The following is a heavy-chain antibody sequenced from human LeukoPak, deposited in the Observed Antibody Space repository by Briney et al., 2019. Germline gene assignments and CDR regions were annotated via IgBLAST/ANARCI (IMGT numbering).Heavy chain of an antibody. Sequence: SETLSLTCTVSGGSICNYYWSWIRQPAGKGLEWIGRKYARGSSNYNPPVQSRVTMSVDTSKNQFSLKLRSVTAADTAVYYCARGRYCSADICTGGDSFDIWGQGTMVSVSP. CDR1: GGSICNYY. CDR3: ARGRYCSADICTGGDSFDI. V-gene: IGHV4-4*07. D-gene: IGHD2-15*01. CDR2: KYARGSS. J-gene: IGHJ3*02.